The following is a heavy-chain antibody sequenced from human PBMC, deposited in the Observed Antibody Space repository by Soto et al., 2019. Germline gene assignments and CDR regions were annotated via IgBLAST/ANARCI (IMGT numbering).Heavy chain of an antibody. CDR3: ARDSTYDFWSGSNYYGMDV. J-gene: IGHJ6*02. CDR1: GFTFSSYW. CDR2: IKQDGSEK. V-gene: IGHV3-7*03. D-gene: IGHD3-3*01. Sequence: EVQLVESGGGLVQPGGSLRLSCAASGFTFSSYWMSWVRQAPGKGLEWVANIKQDGSEKYYVDSVKGRFTISRDNAKNSLYLQMNSLRDEDTAVYYCARDSTYDFWSGSNYYGMDVWGQGTTVTVSS.